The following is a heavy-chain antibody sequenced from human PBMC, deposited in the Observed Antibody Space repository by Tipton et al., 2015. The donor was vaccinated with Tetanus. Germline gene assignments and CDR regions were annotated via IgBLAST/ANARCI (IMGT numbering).Heavy chain of an antibody. V-gene: IGHV4-34*01. CDR3: AGVTAHRTELYFEH. J-gene: IGHJ1*01. CDR1: GASFSGSF. D-gene: IGHD2-8*02. Sequence: AGLVKPSETLSLTCAVSGASFSGSFWGWVRQTPGKGLEWVGEIRPGGSPYYNPSLKTRATISMDRSENQISLKMTSVTAADTAVYYCAGVTAHRTELYFEHWGQGTQVTVSS. CDR2: IRPGGSP.